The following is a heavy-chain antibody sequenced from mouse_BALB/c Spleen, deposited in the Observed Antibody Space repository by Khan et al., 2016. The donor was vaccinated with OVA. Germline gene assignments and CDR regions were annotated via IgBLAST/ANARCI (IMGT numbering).Heavy chain of an antibody. CDR1: GYIFTSYW. CDR3: ARYYGNYFDY. D-gene: IGHD2-1*01. J-gene: IGHJ2*01. V-gene: IGHV1-76*01. Sequence: QVQLKQSGAELVRPGASVKLSCKTSGYIFTSYWIHWVKQRSGQGLEWIARIYPGTGNTYYNEKFKGKAIVTADKSSSTVDSQLSSLKSEDSAVYFCARYYGNYFDYWGQGTTLTVSS. CDR2: IYPGTGNT.